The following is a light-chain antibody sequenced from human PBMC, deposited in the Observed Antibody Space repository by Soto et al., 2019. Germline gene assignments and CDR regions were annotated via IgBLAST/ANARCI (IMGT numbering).Light chain of an antibody. CDR1: STDVGGYNY. Sequence: QSALTQPASVSGSPGQSITISCTGTSTDVGGYNYVSWYQQHPGKAPKLMIYEVNNRPSGVSDRFSGSKSGNTASLTISGLQAKDEADYYCSSYTRSATLGVFGGGTKLTVL. J-gene: IGLJ3*02. CDR3: SSYTRSATLGV. V-gene: IGLV2-14*01. CDR2: EVN.